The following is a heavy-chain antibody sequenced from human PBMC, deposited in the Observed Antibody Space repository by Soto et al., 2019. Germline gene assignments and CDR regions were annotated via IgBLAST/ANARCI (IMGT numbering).Heavy chain of an antibody. CDR1: GDTFKNCV. V-gene: IGHV1-69*01. Sequence: QVQVVQSGVEVRRPGSSVKVSCKASGDTFKNCVISWVRQAPGQGLEWMGGIIPLFGTTDFAQRFQGRLTITTDESTTTAYMELSRLRSEDTATYYCAAELGFGKLAVVWGQGTTVICSS. CDR2: IIPLFGTT. D-gene: IGHD7-27*01. CDR3: AAELGFGKLAVV. J-gene: IGHJ6*02.